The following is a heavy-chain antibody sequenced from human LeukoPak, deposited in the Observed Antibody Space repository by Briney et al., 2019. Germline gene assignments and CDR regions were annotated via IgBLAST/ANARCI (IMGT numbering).Heavy chain of an antibody. J-gene: IGHJ4*02. Sequence: ASVKVSCKASVYTFTSYGTSWVRQAPGQGLEWMGWISAYNGNTNYAQKLQGRVTMTTDTSTSTAYMELRSLRSDDTAVYYCARGAPDIVVVVAAPGYFDYWGQGTLVTVSS. CDR1: VYTFTSYG. CDR2: ISAYNGNT. CDR3: ARGAPDIVVVVAAPGYFDY. V-gene: IGHV1-18*01. D-gene: IGHD2-15*01.